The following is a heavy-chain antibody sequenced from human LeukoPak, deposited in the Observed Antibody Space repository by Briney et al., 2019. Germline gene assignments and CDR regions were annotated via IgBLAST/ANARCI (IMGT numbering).Heavy chain of an antibody. CDR1: GFTFSSYG. CDR2: ISNDGSKK. Sequence: GGSLRLSCAASGFTFSSYGMHWVRQAPGKGLDWVAVISNDGSKKYYADSVKGRFAISRDNSKNTLSLQVSSLRTEDTAVYYCTGPGYGSDVSNFDYWGQGTLVTVSS. V-gene: IGHV3-30*03. J-gene: IGHJ4*02. CDR3: TGPGYGSDVSNFDY. D-gene: IGHD2-21*01.